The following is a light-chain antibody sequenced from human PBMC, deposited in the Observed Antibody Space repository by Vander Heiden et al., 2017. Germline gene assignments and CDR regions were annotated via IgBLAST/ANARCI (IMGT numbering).Light chain of an antibody. CDR2: DAS. CDR3: QQYDNLPMYT. J-gene: IGKJ2*01. CDR1: QDISDY. V-gene: IGKV1-33*01. Sequence: DIQMTQSPSSLSASVGDRVTITCQASQDISDYLNWYQQKPGKAPKLLIYDASKLETGVPSRFSGSGSGTAFTFSISSLQPEDIATYYCQQYDNLPMYTFGQGTKLEIK.